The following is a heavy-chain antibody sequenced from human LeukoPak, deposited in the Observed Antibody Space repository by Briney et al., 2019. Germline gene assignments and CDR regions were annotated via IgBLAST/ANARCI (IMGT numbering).Heavy chain of an antibody. CDR3: ARGHVRGSERHCDY. V-gene: IGHV3-74*01. CDR1: EFTFSSHW. D-gene: IGHD3-10*01. J-gene: IGHJ4*02. CDR2: IISDGTST. Sequence: GGSLRLSCAASEFTFSSHWMHWVRQAPGKGLVWVSRIISDGTSTSYADSVKGRFTNSRDNAKNTLSLQMNSLRAEDTAVYYCARGHVRGSERHCDYWGQGILVTVSS.